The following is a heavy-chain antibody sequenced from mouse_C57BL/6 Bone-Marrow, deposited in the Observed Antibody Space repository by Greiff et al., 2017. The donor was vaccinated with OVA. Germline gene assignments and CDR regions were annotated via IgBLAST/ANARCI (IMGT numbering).Heavy chain of an antibody. CDR2: IDPANGDT. CDR3: TAPGKLYG. V-gene: IGHV14-4*01. Sequence: EVKLMESGAELVRPGASVKLSCTASGFNINDDYMHWVKQRPEQGLEWIGWIDPANGDTEYASKFQGKATITADTSSNTAYLQLSSLTSEDTAVYYCTAPGKLYGWGTGTTVTVSS. CDR1: GFNINDDY. J-gene: IGHJ1*03.